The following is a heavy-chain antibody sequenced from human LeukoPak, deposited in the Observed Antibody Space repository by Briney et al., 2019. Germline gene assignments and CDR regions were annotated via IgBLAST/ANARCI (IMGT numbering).Heavy chain of an antibody. D-gene: IGHD4-17*01. J-gene: IGHJ2*01. CDR2: IKQDGSEK. V-gene: IGHV3-7*03. CDR1: GFTFSSYW. CDR3: YSVTTDSNRYFDL. Sequence: GGSLRLSCAASGFTFSSYWMSWVRQAPGKGLEWVANIKQDGSEKYYVDSVKGRFTISRDNSKNTLHLQMNSLRAEDTAVYYCYSVTTDSNRYFDLWGRGTLVTVSS.